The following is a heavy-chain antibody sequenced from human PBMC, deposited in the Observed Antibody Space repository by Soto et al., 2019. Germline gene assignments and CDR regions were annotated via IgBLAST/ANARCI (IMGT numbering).Heavy chain of an antibody. CDR2: ISSRGDT. V-gene: IGHV3-21*01. CDR1: GFSFSTYS. J-gene: IGHJ6*02. Sequence: GGSLRLSCAASGFSFSTYSMNWVRQAPGKGLEWVSSISSRGDTYHADSVKGRFTISRDNAKNSVSLQMDSLRAEDAAVYYCAREEAAWPLAYGLDVWGQGTTVTVSS. CDR3: AREEAAWPLAYGLDV. D-gene: IGHD2-15*01.